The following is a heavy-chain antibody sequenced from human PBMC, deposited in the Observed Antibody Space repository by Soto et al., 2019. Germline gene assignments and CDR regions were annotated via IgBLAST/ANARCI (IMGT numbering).Heavy chain of an antibody. V-gene: IGHV1-18*01. CDR3: ARASPEGVVVLPAPLSIWFDP. Sequence: AASVKVSCKASRYTFSTYAINWVRQAPGQGLEWMGWVSIYNGNTNYAQNLQGRVTMTADTSTSTAYMELRSLRSDDTAVYYCARASPEGVVVLPAPLSIWFDPWGKRDLLTVSA. J-gene: IGHJ5*02. D-gene: IGHD2-2*01. CDR1: RYTFSTYA. CDR2: VSIYNGNT.